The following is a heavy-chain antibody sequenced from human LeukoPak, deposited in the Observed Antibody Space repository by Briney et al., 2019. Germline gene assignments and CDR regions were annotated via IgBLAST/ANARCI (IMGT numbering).Heavy chain of an antibody. V-gene: IGHV4-61*02. J-gene: IGHJ4*02. CDR2: ISSTGST. CDR3: ARRTGSYLDY. CDR1: GGSISSGGHY. D-gene: IGHD3/OR15-3a*01. Sequence: SQTLSLTCTVSGGSISSGGHYWSWIRQPAGKGLEYLGRISSTGSTNYNPSLRSRVTISADTSKNHFSLKLTSVTAADTAVYYCARRTGSYLDYWGQGTLVTVSS.